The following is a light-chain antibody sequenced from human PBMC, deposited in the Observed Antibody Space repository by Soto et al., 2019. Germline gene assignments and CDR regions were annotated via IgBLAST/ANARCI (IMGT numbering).Light chain of an antibody. J-gene: IGKJ4*01. CDR1: QDIRHF. CDR2: AAS. V-gene: IGKV1-27*01. CDR3: QKFNTATRT. Sequence: IQMTQSPSALSASVGDRVTITCRASQDIRHFLAWYKHKPGRVPKLLIYAASTLQSGVPSRFSGSGSGTDFILTISSLQPEDVATYACQKFNTATRTFGGGTTVEI.